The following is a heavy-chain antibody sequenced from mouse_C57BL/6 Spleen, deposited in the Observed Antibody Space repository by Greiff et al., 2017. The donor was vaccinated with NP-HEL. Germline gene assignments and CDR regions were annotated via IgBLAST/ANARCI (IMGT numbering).Heavy chain of an antibody. CDR1: GYTFTDYE. J-gene: IGHJ3*01. CDR3: TKDYYGSRRFAY. V-gene: IGHV1-15*01. CDR2: IDPETGGT. D-gene: IGHD1-1*01. Sequence: VQLQQSGAELVRPGASVTLSCKASGYTFTDYEMHWVKQTPVHGLEWIGAIDPETGGTAYNQKFKGKAILTADKSSSTAYMELRSLTSEDSAVDYCTKDYYGSRRFAYWGQGTLVTVSA.